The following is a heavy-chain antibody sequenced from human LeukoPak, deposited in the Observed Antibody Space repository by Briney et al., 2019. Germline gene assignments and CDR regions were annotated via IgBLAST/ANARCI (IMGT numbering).Heavy chain of an antibody. Sequence: GGSLRLSCAASGFTFSSYWMNWVRQAPGKGLEWVANIKQDGSEKYYVDSVKGRFTISRDNAKNSLYLQMNSLRAEDTAVYYCARVVVTMVRGVIGDAFDIWGQGTMVTVSS. D-gene: IGHD3-10*01. J-gene: IGHJ3*02. CDR2: IKQDGSEK. CDR3: ARVVVTMVRGVIGDAFDI. V-gene: IGHV3-7*01. CDR1: GFTFSSYW.